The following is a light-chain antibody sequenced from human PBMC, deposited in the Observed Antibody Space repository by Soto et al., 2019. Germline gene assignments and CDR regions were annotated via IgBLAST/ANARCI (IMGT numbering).Light chain of an antibody. V-gene: IGKV3-11*01. Sequence: EIVLTQSPATLSLSPGERATLSCRASQSVSSSLAWYQQKPGQAPRLLIFDASNRATGVPARLSGSGSETDFTLTISSLEPEDFAVYYCQQRSNWPLTFGGGTKVDIK. CDR2: DAS. CDR1: QSVSSS. J-gene: IGKJ4*01. CDR3: QQRSNWPLT.